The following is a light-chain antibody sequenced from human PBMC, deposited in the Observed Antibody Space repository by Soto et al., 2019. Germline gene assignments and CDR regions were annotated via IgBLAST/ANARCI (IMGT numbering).Light chain of an antibody. CDR1: QSRSSN. CDR2: GAS. Sequence: ERVMTQSPASLSVSPGERATRCCRASQSRSSNLAWYQQKPGQAPSLLIFGASSRATGIPDRFSGSGSGTDFTLTISGLEPEDFAVYYCQQYGSSPGTFGQGTKVDNQ. CDR3: QQYGSSPGT. V-gene: IGKV3-20*01. J-gene: IGKJ1*01.